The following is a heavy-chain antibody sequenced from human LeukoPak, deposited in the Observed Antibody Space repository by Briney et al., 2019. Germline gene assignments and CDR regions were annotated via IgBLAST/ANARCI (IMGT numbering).Heavy chain of an antibody. Sequence: GGSLRLSCAASGFTFSSYEMNWVRQAPGKGLEWVSYISSSGSTIYYADSVKGRFTISRDNAKNSPYLQMNSLRAEDTAVYYCARDRTTVTNYYYYYMDVWGKGTTVTVSS. CDR1: GFTFSSYE. CDR3: ARDRTTVTNYYYYYMDV. CDR2: ISSSGSTI. D-gene: IGHD4-17*01. V-gene: IGHV3-48*03. J-gene: IGHJ6*03.